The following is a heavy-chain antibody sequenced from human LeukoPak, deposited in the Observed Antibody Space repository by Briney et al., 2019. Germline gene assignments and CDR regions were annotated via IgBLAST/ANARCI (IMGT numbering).Heavy chain of an antibody. D-gene: IGHD2-15*01. Sequence: GGSLRLSCAASGFTFSSYAMSWVRQAPGKGLEWVSAISGSGGSTYYADSVKGRFTISRDNAKNSQYLQMNSLRAEDTAVYYCARESLGYCSGSTCYYFYMDFWGKGTTVTVSS. J-gene: IGHJ6*03. CDR2: ISGSGGST. CDR3: ARESLGYCSGSTCYYFYMDF. V-gene: IGHV3-23*01. CDR1: GFTFSSYA.